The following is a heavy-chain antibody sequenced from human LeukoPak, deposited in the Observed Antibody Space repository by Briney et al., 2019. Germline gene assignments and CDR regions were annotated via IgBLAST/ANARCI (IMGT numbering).Heavy chain of an antibody. CDR3: AKDIVVVPAATVSFDY. V-gene: IGHV3-30-3*01. CDR1: GFTFSSYA. CDR2: ISYDGSNK. Sequence: AGGSLRLSCAASGFTFSSYAMHWVRQAPGKGLEWVAVISYDGSNKYYADSVKGRFTISRDNSKNTLYLQMNSLRAEDTAVYYCAKDIVVVPAATVSFDYWGQGTLVTVSS. D-gene: IGHD2-2*01. J-gene: IGHJ4*02.